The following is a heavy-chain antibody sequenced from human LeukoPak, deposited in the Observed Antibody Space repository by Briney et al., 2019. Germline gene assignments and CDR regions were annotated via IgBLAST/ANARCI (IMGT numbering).Heavy chain of an antibody. J-gene: IGHJ5*02. V-gene: IGHV4-59*08. CDR3: ARSYDKTFPGWFDP. CDR2: IYYSGST. CDR1: GGSISSYY. Sequence: PSETLSLTCTVSGGSISSYYWSWIRQAPGKGLEWIRYIYYSGSTNYNPSLKSRVTISVDTSKNQFSLKLSSVTAADTAVYYCARSYDKTFPGWFDPWGQGTLVTVSS. D-gene: IGHD3-22*01.